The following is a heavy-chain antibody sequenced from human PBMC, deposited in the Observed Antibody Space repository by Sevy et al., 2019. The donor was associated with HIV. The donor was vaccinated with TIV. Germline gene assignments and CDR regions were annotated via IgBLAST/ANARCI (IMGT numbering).Heavy chain of an antibody. D-gene: IGHD1-7*01. Sequence: ASVKVSCKASGYTFTGDYLHWVRQAPGQGLEWMGRVYPNSGGTNYAQKFQGRVTMTRDTSISTAYMELGRLRSDDTSVYYCARDGGGGTTNSGMDVWGQGTMVTVSS. V-gene: IGHV1-2*06. CDR3: ARDGGGGTTNSGMDV. CDR2: VYPNSGGT. CDR1: GYTFTGDY. J-gene: IGHJ6*02.